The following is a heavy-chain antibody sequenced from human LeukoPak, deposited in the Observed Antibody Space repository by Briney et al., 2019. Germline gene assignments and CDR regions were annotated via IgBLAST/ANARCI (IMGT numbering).Heavy chain of an antibody. D-gene: IGHD3-10*01. V-gene: IGHV3-30*03. CDR3: ARAKPKNMVRGLIMRRESRYYFDY. Sequence: GGSLRLSCAASGFTFSSYGMHWVRQAPGKGLEWVAVISYDGSNKYYADSVKGRFTISRDNSKSTLYIQMNSLRAEDTAVYYCARAKPKNMVRGLIMRRESRYYFDYWGQGTLVTVSS. J-gene: IGHJ4*02. CDR2: ISYDGSNK. CDR1: GFTFSSYG.